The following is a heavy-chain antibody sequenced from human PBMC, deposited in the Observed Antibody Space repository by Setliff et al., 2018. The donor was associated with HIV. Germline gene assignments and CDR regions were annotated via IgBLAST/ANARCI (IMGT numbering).Heavy chain of an antibody. V-gene: IGHV3-7*01. J-gene: IGHJ3*02. Sequence: GGSLRLSCAASGFTFSSRWMTWVRQAPGKGLEWVANIGQDGSEKNYVDSVKGRFTISRDNAKNSLYLQMNSLRAEDTAVYYCARSHYDSRGYYYRGDAFDIWGLGTMVTVSS. CDR3: ARSHYDSRGYYYRGDAFDI. D-gene: IGHD3-22*01. CDR2: IGQDGSEK. CDR1: GFTFSSRW.